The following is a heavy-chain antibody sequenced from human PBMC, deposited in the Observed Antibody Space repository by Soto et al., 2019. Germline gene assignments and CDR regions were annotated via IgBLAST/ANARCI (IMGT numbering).Heavy chain of an antibody. D-gene: IGHD2-2*01. Sequence: GESLKISCKGSGYSFTSYWIGWVRQMPGKGLEWMGIIYPGDSDTRYSPSFQGQVTISADKSISTAYLQWSSLKASDTAMYYCARHAWDIVLVPAAPHYYYYGMDAWGQGTPVTVSS. CDR3: ARHAWDIVLVPAAPHYYYYGMDA. CDR2: IYPGDSDT. J-gene: IGHJ6*02. V-gene: IGHV5-51*01. CDR1: GYSFTSYW.